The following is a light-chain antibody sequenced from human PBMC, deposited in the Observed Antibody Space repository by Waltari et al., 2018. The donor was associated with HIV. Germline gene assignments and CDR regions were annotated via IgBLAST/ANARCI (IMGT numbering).Light chain of an antibody. V-gene: IGLV7-43*01. CDR1: TGAVPSGYY. CDR2: TTS. CDR3: LLYYGSAWV. J-gene: IGLJ3*02. Sequence: QTVVTQEPSLTVSPGGTVTLTCASSTGAVPSGYYPNWFQQKPDHAPRPLIYTTSNKHSWTPARCSGSLLGGKAALTLSGVQPEDEAEYYCLLYYGSAWVFGGGTKLTVL.